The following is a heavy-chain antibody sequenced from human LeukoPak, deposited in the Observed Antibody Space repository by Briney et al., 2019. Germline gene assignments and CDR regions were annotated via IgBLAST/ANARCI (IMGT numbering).Heavy chain of an antibody. CDR3: ARARGAAAGTFAPNWFDP. D-gene: IGHD6-13*01. J-gene: IGHJ5*02. CDR2: MYYSGST. CDR1: GGSISSYY. V-gene: IGHV4-59*12. Sequence: SETLSLTCSVSGGSISSYYWSWIRQPPGKGLEWIGYMYYSGSTNYNPSLKSRVTISIDTSKNQFSLKLRSVTAADTAVYYCARARGAAAGTFAPNWFDPWGQGTLVTASS.